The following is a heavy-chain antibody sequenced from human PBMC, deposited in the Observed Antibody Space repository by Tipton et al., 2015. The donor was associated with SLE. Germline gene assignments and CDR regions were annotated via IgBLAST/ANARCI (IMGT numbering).Heavy chain of an antibody. CDR3: AREKADSSGWTEY. CDR2: IYHSGST. Sequence: TLSLTCAVSGGSISSVGYYWSWIRQHPGKGLEWIGHIYHSGSTFYSPSLRSRVTISVDTSKNQFSLRLISVTAADTAVYYCAREKADSSGWTEYWGQGTLVTVSS. D-gene: IGHD6-19*01. CDR1: GGSISSVGYY. J-gene: IGHJ4*02. V-gene: IGHV4-31*11.